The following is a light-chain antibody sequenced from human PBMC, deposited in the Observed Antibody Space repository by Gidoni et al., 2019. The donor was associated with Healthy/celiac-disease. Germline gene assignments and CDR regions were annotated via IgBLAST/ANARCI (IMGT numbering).Light chain of an antibody. CDR1: SSNTGAGYD. J-gene: IGLJ3*02. CDR3: QSYDTSLSPWV. Sequence: QSVLTQPPSVSGAPGQRVTISCTGSSSNTGAGYDVNWYQQFPGTAPKLLIYGNSNRPSGVPDRFSGSKSGTSASLAITGLQAEDEADYYCQSYDTSLSPWVFGGGTKLTVL. CDR2: GNS. V-gene: IGLV1-40*01.